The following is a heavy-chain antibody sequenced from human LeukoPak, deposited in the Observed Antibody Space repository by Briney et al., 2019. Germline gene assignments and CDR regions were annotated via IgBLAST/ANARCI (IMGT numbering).Heavy chain of an antibody. J-gene: IGHJ4*02. CDR3: ASYVDTAAYFDY. Sequence: PGESLRLSYAASGFTYGSYAMSWMRQAPGKGLEWVSYISSSGSTIYYADSVKGRFTISRDNAKNSLYLQMNSLRAEDTAVYYCASYVDTAAYFDYWGQGTLVTVSS. D-gene: IGHD5-18*01. CDR2: ISSSGSTI. CDR1: GFTYGSYA. V-gene: IGHV3-11*01.